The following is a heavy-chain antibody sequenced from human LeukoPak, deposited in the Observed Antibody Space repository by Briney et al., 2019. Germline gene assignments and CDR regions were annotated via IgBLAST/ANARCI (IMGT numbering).Heavy chain of an antibody. CDR2: IHTSGNT. CDR1: GGSISNFY. CDR3: AREGSATARPFVSNDC. D-gene: IGHD6-6*01. Sequence: SETLSLTCTVSGGSISNFYRSWIRQPARKGLEWIGRIHTSGNTDYNPSLKSRVTMSLDTSKNQFSLRLNSMTAADTAVYYCAREGSATARPFVSNDCWGQGTLVTVSS. J-gene: IGHJ4*02. V-gene: IGHV4-4*07.